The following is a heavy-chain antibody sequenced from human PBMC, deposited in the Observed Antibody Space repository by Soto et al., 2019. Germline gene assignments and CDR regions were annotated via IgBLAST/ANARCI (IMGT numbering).Heavy chain of an antibody. Sequence: ASVKVSCKVSGYTLTELSMHWVRQAPGKGLEWMGGFDPEDGETIYAQKFQGRVTMTEDTSTDTAYMELSSLRSEDTAVYYCATQRLAAGIFDYWGQGTLVTVSS. J-gene: IGHJ4*02. V-gene: IGHV1-24*01. D-gene: IGHD6-13*01. CDR1: GYTLTELS. CDR3: ATQRLAAGIFDY. CDR2: FDPEDGET.